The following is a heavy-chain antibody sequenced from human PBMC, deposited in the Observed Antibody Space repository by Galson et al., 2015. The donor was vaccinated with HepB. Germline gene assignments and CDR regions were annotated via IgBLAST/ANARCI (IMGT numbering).Heavy chain of an antibody. V-gene: IGHV3-30*18. CDR3: AKDPYLYSALAGTMAGFDY. Sequence: LRLSCAAAGFTFSNYGMHWVRQAPAKRLEWGAVITYDGSNKYYEAPVKRRFTISTDNSKNTLYLQMNSLRAEDTALYYCAKDPYLYSALAGTMAGFDYWGQGTLVTVSS. D-gene: IGHD6-19*01. J-gene: IGHJ4*02. CDR2: ITYDGSNK. CDR1: GFTFSNYG.